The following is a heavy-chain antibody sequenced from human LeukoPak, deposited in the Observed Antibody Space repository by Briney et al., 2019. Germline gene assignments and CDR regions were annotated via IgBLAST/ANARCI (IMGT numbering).Heavy chain of an antibody. V-gene: IGHV4-39*07. J-gene: IGHJ4*02. CDR2: IYYSGST. Sequence: SETLSLTCTVSGGSISSSYYYWGWIRQPPGKGLEWIGSIYYSGSTDYNPTLKSRVTISVDTSKKQLSLKLTSVTAADTAVYYCAREGGPYRPLDYSGQGTLVTVSS. CDR1: GGSISSSYYY. CDR3: AREGGPYRPLDY.